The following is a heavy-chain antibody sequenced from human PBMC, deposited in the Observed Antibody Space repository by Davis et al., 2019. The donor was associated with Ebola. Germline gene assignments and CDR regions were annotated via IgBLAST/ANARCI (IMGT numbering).Heavy chain of an antibody. V-gene: IGHV4-34*01. J-gene: IGHJ6*02. Sequence: PSETLSLTCAVYGGSFSGYYWSWIRQPPGKGLEWIGEINHSGSTNYNPSLKSRVTISVDTSKNQFSLKLSSVTAADTAVYYCAAYCSGGSCYSSGGDYYGMDVWGQGTTVTVSS. CDR3: AAYCSGGSCYSSGGDYYGMDV. D-gene: IGHD2-15*01. CDR1: GGSFSGYY. CDR2: INHSGST.